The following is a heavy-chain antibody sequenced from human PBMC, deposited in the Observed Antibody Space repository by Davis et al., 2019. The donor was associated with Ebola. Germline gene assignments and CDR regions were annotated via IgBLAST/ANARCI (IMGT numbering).Heavy chain of an antibody. CDR1: GFPFSSYG. D-gene: IGHD2-15*01. Sequence: GGSLRLSCAASGFPFSSYGFHWVRQAPGKGLEWVAFIRPDGGDKYYTDSVKGRFTISRDNSKNTLYLQMNSLRAEDTAVYYCAKALYSEDIVVVVAATQAFDYWGQGTLVTVSS. J-gene: IGHJ4*02. CDR3: AKALYSEDIVVVVAATQAFDY. V-gene: IGHV3-30*02. CDR2: IRPDGGDK.